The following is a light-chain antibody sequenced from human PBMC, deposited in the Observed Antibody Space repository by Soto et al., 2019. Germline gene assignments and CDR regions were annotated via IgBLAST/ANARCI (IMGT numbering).Light chain of an antibody. CDR1: QSVSSSY. CDR2: GAS. CDR3: QQYGSSSWT. Sequence: EIVLTQSPGTLSLSQGERATLACRARQSVSSSYLAWYQQKPGQAPRLLIYGASSRATGIPDMFSGSVSGTDFTLTICRLEPEDFAVYYWQQYGSSSWTFGQGTKVAIK. J-gene: IGKJ1*01. V-gene: IGKV3-20*01.